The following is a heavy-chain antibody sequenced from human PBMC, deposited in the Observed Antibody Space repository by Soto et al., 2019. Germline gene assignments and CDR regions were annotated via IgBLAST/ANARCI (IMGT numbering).Heavy chain of an antibody. V-gene: IGHV5-51*01. CDR1: GYTFTNYW. D-gene: IGHD5-18*01. J-gene: IGHJ4*02. Sequence: LKISCQTSGYTFTNYWIGWVRHMPGRGLEWMGLIFPRDSDTRYNSSFEGQVTISSDRSIATAYLQWTSLKASDTAICFRARLGSLLQPIDYWGQGPPVTVSS. CDR3: ARLGSLLQPIDY. CDR2: IFPRDSDT.